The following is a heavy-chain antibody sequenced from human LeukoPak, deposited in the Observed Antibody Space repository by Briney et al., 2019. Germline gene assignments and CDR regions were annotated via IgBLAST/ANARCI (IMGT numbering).Heavy chain of an antibody. V-gene: IGHV4-59*01. CDR3: ARAGAYYYDSSGYYDY. CDR1: GGSISSYY. J-gene: IGHJ4*02. D-gene: IGHD3-22*01. CDR2: IYYSGST. Sequence: SETLSLTCTVSGGSISSYYWSWIRQPPGKGLEWIGYIYYSGSTNYNPSLKSRVTISVDTSKNQFSLKLISVTAADTAVYYCARAGAYYYDSSGYYDYWGQGTLVTVSS.